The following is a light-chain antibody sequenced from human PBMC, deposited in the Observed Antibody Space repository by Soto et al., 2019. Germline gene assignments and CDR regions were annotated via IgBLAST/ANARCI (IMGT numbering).Light chain of an antibody. Sequence: EIVLTQSPGTLSLSPGERATLSCRASQSVSSSYLAWYQQKPGQAPRLLIYGASSRATGIPDRFSGSGSGTDFTITISRLEPEDFAVYSCQQYGSSPRVTFGQGTRLEIK. V-gene: IGKV3-20*01. CDR1: QSVSSSY. J-gene: IGKJ5*01. CDR2: GAS. CDR3: QQYGSSPRVT.